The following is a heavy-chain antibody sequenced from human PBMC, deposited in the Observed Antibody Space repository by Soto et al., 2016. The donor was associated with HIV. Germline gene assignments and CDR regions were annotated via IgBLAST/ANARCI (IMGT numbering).Heavy chain of an antibody. CDR3: ARDRGYYYGSGSSKAVYYYGMDV. J-gene: IGHJ6*02. CDR1: GFTFDDYG. Sequence: EVQLVESGGGVVRPGGSLRLSCAASGFTFDDYGMSWARQAPGKGLEWVSGINWNGGSTGYVDSVKGRFTIFRDNAKNSLYLQMNSLRVEDTALYYCARDRGYYYGSGSSKAVYYYGMDVWGQGDHGRRLL. CDR2: INWNGGST. D-gene: IGHD3-10*01. V-gene: IGHV3-20*04.